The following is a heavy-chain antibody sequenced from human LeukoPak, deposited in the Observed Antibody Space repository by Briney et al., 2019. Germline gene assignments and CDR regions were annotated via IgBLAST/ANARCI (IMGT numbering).Heavy chain of an antibody. Sequence: GGSLRRSCAASGFTFSSYWMHWVRQAPGKGLVWVSLINTDGSSTSYADSVKGRFTISRDNAKNTLYLQMNSLRAEDTAVYYCARDTYDSSGYYYGPFDYWGQGTLVTVSS. CDR3: ARDTYDSSGYYYGPFDY. J-gene: IGHJ4*02. CDR1: GFTFSSYW. V-gene: IGHV3-74*01. CDR2: INTDGSST. D-gene: IGHD3-22*01.